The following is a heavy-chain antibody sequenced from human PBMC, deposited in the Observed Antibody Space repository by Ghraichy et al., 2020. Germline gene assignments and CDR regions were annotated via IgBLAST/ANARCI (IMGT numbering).Heavy chain of an antibody. Sequence: GGSLRLSCVGSGFTLGDYNLNWVRQSPGQSLEWISYISTSSRSIFYADSVKGRFTISRDNALNSLFLQMKSLRDEDTAVYYCARASRVVRFYYYDGMDVWGQGTTVTVSS. CDR3: ARASRVVRFYYYDGMDV. J-gene: IGHJ6*02. CDR2: ISTSSRSI. CDR1: GFTLGDYN. D-gene: IGHD4-23*01. V-gene: IGHV3-48*02.